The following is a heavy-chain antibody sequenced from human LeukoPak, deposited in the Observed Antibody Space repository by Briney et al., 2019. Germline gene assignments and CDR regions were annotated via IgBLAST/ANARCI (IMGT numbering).Heavy chain of an antibody. D-gene: IGHD1-26*01. CDR2: IYYSGST. CDR3: ARTNSGSYSVHNGYYYYYGMDV. J-gene: IGHJ6*02. CDR1: GGSISSSSYY. V-gene: IGHV4-39*07. Sequence: SETLSLTCTVSGGSISSSSYYWGWIRQPPGKGLEWIGSIYYSGSTYYNPSLKSRVTISVDTSKNQFSLKLSSVTAADTAVYYCARTNSGSYSVHNGYYYYYGMDVWGQGTTVTVSS.